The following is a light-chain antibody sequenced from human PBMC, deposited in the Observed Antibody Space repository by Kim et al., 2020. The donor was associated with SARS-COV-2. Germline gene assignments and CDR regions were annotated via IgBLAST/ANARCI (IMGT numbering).Light chain of an antibody. Sequence: SASVGNRVTITCQASQDINNYLNWYQYKPGTAPKLLIYEGYILQTGVPPRFSGSGSGTFFTFTINSLQTEDIATYFCQQYDSLVSFGGGTKVDIK. CDR1: QDINNY. V-gene: IGKV1-33*01. CDR2: EGY. CDR3: QQYDSLVS. J-gene: IGKJ4*01.